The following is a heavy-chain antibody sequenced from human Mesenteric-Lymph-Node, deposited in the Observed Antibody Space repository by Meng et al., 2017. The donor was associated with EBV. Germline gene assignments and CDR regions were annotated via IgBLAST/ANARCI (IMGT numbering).Heavy chain of an antibody. CDR2: IHTDTGFS. Sequence: QVQLVQSGSELKKPXASVKVSCKASGYTFNNYAMNWVRQAPGQGLEWMGWIHTDTGFSTYAQGFTGRFVFSLDTSVSTAYLQISSLKAEETAVYYCARGLAYGEYGVDYWGQGTLVTVS. D-gene: IGHD4-17*01. J-gene: IGHJ4*02. CDR1: GYTFNNYA. CDR3: ARGLAYGEYGVDY. V-gene: IGHV7-4-1*02.